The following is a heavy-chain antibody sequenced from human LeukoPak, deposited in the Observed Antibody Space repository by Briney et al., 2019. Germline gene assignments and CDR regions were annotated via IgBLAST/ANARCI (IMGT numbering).Heavy chain of an antibody. J-gene: IGHJ5*02. V-gene: IGHV1-46*01. D-gene: IGHD3-3*01. CDR2: INPSGGST. CDR3: ARDPTYYDFWSGYSGSNWFDP. Sequence: ASVKVSCKASGYTFTSYYMHWVRQAPGQGLEWMGIINPSGGSTSYAQKFQGRVTMTRDMSTSTVYMELSSLRSEDTAVYYCARDPTYYDFWSGYSGSNWFDPWGQGTLVTVSS. CDR1: GYTFTSYY.